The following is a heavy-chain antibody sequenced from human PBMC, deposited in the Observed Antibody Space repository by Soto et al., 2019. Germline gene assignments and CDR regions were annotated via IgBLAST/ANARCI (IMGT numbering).Heavy chain of an antibody. CDR3: ARSYPVTAIVPYYYYYGMDV. V-gene: IGHV4-34*01. J-gene: IGHJ6*02. CDR2: INHSGST. CDR1: GGSFSGYY. D-gene: IGHD2-21*02. Sequence: SETLSLTCAVYGGSFSGYYWSWIRQPPGKGLEWIGEINHSGSTNYNPSLKSRVTISVDTSKNQFSLKLRSVTAADTAVYYCARSYPVTAIVPYYYYYGMDVWGQGTTVTVSS.